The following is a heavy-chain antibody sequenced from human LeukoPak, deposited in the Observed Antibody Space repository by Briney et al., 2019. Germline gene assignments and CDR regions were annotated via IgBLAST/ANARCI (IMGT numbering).Heavy chain of an antibody. CDR1: GFSLEDFA. CDR2: ISWDSGSQ. CDR3: VKDMGFDLLKDAFHI. J-gene: IGHJ3*02. Sequence: GGSLRLSCVGSGFSLEDFAMHWVRQVPGKGLEWVSSISWDSGSQAYTGSVRGRFTISRDNDKNSLYLQMDSLRPEDTAFYYCVKDMGFDLLKDAFHIWGQGTLVTVSS. V-gene: IGHV3-9*01. D-gene: IGHD3-9*01.